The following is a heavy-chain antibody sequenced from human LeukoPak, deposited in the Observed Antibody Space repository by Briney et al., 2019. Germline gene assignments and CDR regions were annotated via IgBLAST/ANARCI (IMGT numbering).Heavy chain of an antibody. V-gene: IGHV1-46*01. CDR1: GYTLTSYY. Sequence: GASVKVSCTASGYTLTSYYLHWVRQAPGQGLEWMAIINPNGGSTSHAQKFQGRVTMTRDTSASTVYMELSSLRSEDTAVYYCASVYKYGMDVWGQGTTVTVSS. J-gene: IGHJ6*02. CDR2: INPNGGST. CDR3: ASVYKYGMDV.